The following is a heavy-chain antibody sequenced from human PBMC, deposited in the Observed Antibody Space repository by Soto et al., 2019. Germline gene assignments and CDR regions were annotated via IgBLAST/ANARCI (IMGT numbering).Heavy chain of an antibody. CDR1: GYSFSSYG. J-gene: IGHJ6*02. V-gene: IGHV1-18*01. D-gene: IGHD3-22*01. CDR3: ARGGYYDSSGSRNYHYYGMDV. Sequence: QAQLVQSGSDVKKPGASVKVSCKASGYSFSSYGISWVRQAPGQGLEWLGWISPYNDDTKYAQNLQGRVSMTTDTSTRTAYMPLRSLRSDDTAVYYCARGGYYDSSGSRNYHYYGMDVWGQGTTVTVSS. CDR2: ISPYNDDT.